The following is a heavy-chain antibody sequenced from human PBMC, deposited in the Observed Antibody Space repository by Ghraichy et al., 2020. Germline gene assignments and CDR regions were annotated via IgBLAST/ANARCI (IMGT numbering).Heavy chain of an antibody. CDR1: GFSLSTSGMC. V-gene: IGHV2-70*01. CDR2: IDWDDDK. Sequence: SGPTLVKPTQTLTLTCTFSGFSLSTSGMCVSWIRQPPGKALEWLALIDWDDDKYYSTSLKTRLTISKDTSKNQVVLTMTNMDPVDTATYYCARVLTSEGELERQHYYYYGMDVWGQGTTVTVSS. CDR3: ARVLTSEGELERQHYYYYGMDV. D-gene: IGHD1-1*01. J-gene: IGHJ6*02.